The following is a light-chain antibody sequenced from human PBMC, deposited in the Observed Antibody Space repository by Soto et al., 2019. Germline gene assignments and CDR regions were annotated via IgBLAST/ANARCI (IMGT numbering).Light chain of an antibody. J-gene: IGLJ2*01. CDR2: EVS. V-gene: IGLV2-8*01. Sequence: QSVLTQPPSASGSPGQSVTISCTGTTTDVGGYNYVSWYQQHPGKAPKLMIYEVSKRPSGVPDRFSGSKSGNTASLIVSGLQAEDEADYYCTSYAVSNNLLFGGGTKLTVL. CDR1: TTDVGGYNY. CDR3: TSYAVSNNLL.